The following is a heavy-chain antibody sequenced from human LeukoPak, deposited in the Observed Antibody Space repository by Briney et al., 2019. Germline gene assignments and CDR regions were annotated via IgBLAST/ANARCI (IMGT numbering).Heavy chain of an antibody. CDR2: INAVNGNT. D-gene: IGHD6-13*01. V-gene: IGHV1-3*01. CDR1: GYSVTSDA. Sequence: ASVKVSCKASGYSVTSDAMHWVRQAPGQSLEWMGWINAVNGNTEYSPKFQGRVTITRDTSASTAYMEVSSLRSEDTAVYYCARDLLIAAAAHDAFDIWGQGTMVTVSS. CDR3: ARDLLIAAAAHDAFDI. J-gene: IGHJ3*02.